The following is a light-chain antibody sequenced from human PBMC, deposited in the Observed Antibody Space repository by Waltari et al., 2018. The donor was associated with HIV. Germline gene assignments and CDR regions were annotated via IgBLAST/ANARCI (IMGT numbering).Light chain of an antibody. V-gene: IGLV2-14*01. CDR3: TSYTTTHTWV. CDR1: DTDVGTYNY. Sequence: QSALTQPASVSGSPGQSITISCTGTDTDVGTYNYVSWFQNHPGQAPKLIISEVSNRPSGVSHRFSRSKSGNTASLIISGLQAEDEASYYCTSYTTTHTWVFGGGTNLTVL. CDR2: EVS. J-gene: IGLJ3*02.